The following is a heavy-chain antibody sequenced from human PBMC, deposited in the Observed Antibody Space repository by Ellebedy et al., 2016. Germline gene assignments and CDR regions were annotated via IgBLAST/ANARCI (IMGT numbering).Heavy chain of an antibody. CDR2: IYSGGST. V-gene: IGHV3-53*01. CDR3: ARDTDGWSRDS. CDR1: GFTVSSNY. D-gene: IGHD5-24*01. Sequence: GGSLRLSCAASGFTVSSNYMSWVRQAPGKGLEWVSVIYSGGSTYYADSVKGRFTISRDNSKNTLYLQMNSLRAEDTAVYYCARDTDGWSRDSWGQGTLVTVSS. J-gene: IGHJ4*02.